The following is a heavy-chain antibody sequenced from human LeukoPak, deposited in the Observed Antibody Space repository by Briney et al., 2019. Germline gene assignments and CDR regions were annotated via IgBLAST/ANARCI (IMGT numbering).Heavy chain of an antibody. V-gene: IGHV4-4*07. CDR2: IHISGST. J-gene: IGHJ3*02. CDR3: ARDNVVVITLDAFDI. CDR1: GGSISSYY. D-gene: IGHD3-22*01. Sequence: SETLSLTCTVSGGSISSYYWSWIRQPAGKGLEWIGRIHISGSTNYNPSLKSRVTMSVDTSKNQFSLKLSSVTAADTAVYYCARDNVVVITLDAFDIWGQGTMVTVSS.